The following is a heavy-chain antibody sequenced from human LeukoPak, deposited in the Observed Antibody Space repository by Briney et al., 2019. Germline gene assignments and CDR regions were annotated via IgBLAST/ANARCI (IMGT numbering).Heavy chain of an antibody. CDR1: GFTFTTYT. D-gene: IGHD6-19*01. V-gene: IGHV1-3*01. Sequence: ASVKVSCKTSGFTFTTYTMHWVRQAPGERFEWMGWINAANGNTQYSQKFQGRVTITRDTSASTAYMELSSLRSEDTAVYYCARGAPIRVAVAATFDPWGQGTLVTVPS. CDR3: ARGAPIRVAVAATFDP. CDR2: INAANGNT. J-gene: IGHJ5*02.